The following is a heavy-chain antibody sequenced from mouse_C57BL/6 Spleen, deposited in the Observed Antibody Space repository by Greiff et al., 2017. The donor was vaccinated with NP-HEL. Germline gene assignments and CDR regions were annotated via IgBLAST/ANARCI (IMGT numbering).Heavy chain of an antibody. V-gene: IGHV1-4*01. D-gene: IGHD1-1*02. Sequence: QVQLQQSGAELARPGASVKMSCKASGYTFTSYTMHWVKQRPGQGLEWIGYINPSSGYTKYNQKFKDKATLTADKSSSTAYMQLSSLTSEDFAVYYCARSTMVYFDYWGQGTTLTVSS. CDR2: INPSSGYT. CDR1: GYTFTSYT. J-gene: IGHJ2*01. CDR3: ARSTMVYFDY.